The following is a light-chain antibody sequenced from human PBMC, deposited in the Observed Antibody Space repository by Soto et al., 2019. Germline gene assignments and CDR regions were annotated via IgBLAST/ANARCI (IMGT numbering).Light chain of an antibody. CDR1: LDSNTF. CDR3: QQSDNLPGFT. Sequence: DIQVTQSPPSLSASVGDRVTVTCQASLDSNTFLHWFQQRPGEAPKLLIYATSNLEPGVPSRFSGRQSGTDFILSISSLQPEDVGTYYCQQSDNLPGFTFGPGNKGNI. J-gene: IGKJ3*01. V-gene: IGKV1-33*01. CDR2: ATS.